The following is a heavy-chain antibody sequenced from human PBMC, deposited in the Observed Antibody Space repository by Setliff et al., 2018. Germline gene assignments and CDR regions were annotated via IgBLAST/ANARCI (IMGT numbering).Heavy chain of an antibody. CDR1: GYSLKDSS. D-gene: IGHD7-27*01. CDR3: ARASQLGTDSIFDY. V-gene: IGHV1-24*01. J-gene: IGHJ4*02. Sequence: ASVKVSCKVSGYSLKDSSMHWVRQVPGKGLEWMGGFAPEVGEIIYAQEFQGRVTMTADTSTDTVYMELSSLRSEDTAVYYCARASQLGTDSIFDYWGQGTLVTVSS. CDR2: FAPEVGEI.